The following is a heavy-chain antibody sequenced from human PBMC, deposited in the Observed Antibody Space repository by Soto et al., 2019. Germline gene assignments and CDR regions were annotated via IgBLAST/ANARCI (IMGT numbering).Heavy chain of an antibody. CDR2: ISYDGSDK. V-gene: IGHV3-30*18. CDR1: GFTFSSYA. CDR3: AKALGELSPESYDY. J-gene: IGHJ4*02. Sequence: QEQLVESGGGVVQPGRSLRLSCAASGFTFSSYAMHWVRQAPGKGLEWVAVISYDGSDKYHADSVKGRFTISRDNSKNTLNLQMNSLRADDTAVYYCAKALGELSPESYDYWGQGTLNTVSS. D-gene: IGHD3-16*02.